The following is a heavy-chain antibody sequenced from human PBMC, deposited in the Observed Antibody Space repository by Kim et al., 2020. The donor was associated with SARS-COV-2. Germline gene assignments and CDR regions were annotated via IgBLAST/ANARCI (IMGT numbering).Heavy chain of an antibody. J-gene: IGHJ4*02. CDR3: ASAPIAAVSRYYFDY. V-gene: IGHV7-4-1*02. CDR2: INTNTGNP. D-gene: IGHD6-13*01. Sequence: ASVKVSCKASGYTFTSYAMNWVRQAPGQGLEWMGWINTNTGNPTYAQGFTGRFVFSLDTSVSTAYLQISSLKAEDTAVYYCASAPIAAVSRYYFDYWGQGTLVTVSS. CDR1: GYTFTSYA.